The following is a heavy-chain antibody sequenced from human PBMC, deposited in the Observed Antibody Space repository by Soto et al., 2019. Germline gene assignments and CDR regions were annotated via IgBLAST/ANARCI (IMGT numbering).Heavy chain of an antibody. Sequence: QVQLVESGGGLLKPGGSLRLSCVASGFTFSDYYMSWFRQAPGKGLEWVSYISSGGSVIYSADSMKGRFTISRDNAKNSLYLQVNSLRAEDTAVYYCAREPRDDYMISGGFDYWGQGTLVTVSS. D-gene: IGHD4-4*01. V-gene: IGHV3-11*01. CDR2: ISSGGSVI. CDR1: GFTFSDYY. CDR3: AREPRDDYMISGGFDY. J-gene: IGHJ4*02.